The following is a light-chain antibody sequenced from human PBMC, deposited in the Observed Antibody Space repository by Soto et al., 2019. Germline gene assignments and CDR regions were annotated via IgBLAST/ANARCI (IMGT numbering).Light chain of an antibody. Sequence: EIVMTQSPATLSVSPGERATLSCRASQSVSSNLAWYQQKPGQAPRRLIYGASTRAAGIPARFSGSGSGTEFTLTISSRQSEDFAVYNCQQYNNWTPYTFGQGTKLEIK. CDR2: GAS. V-gene: IGKV3-15*01. CDR3: QQYNNWTPYT. J-gene: IGKJ2*01. CDR1: QSVSSN.